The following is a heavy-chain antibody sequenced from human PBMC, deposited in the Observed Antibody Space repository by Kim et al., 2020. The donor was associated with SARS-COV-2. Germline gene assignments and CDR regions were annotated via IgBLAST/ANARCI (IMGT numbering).Heavy chain of an antibody. Sequence: GGSLRLSCAASGFTFDDYAMHWVRQAPGKGLEWVSGISWNSGSIGYADSVKGRFTISRDNAKNSLYLQMNSLRAEDTALYYCAKGTDYSNTKGLGYWGQGTLVTVSS. V-gene: IGHV3-9*01. CDR2: ISWNSGSI. CDR3: AKGTDYSNTKGLGY. J-gene: IGHJ4*02. D-gene: IGHD4-4*01. CDR1: GFTFDDYA.